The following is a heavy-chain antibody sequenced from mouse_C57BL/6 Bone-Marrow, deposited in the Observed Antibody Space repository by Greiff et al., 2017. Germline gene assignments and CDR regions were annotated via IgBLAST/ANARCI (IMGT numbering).Heavy chain of an antibody. Sequence: EVQLVQSGGDLVKPGGSLKLSCAASGFTFSSYCMSWVRQTPDKRLEWVGTISSGGSYTNYPDSVKGRITLSKDNDTNTLYLQMSSLTSEKTAMYYCSRHSRVDRFAYWGQGTLVTVSA. CDR1: GFTFSSYC. J-gene: IGHJ3*01. V-gene: IGHV5-6*01. CDR3: SRHSRVDRFAY. D-gene: IGHD1-1*01. CDR2: ISSGGSYT.